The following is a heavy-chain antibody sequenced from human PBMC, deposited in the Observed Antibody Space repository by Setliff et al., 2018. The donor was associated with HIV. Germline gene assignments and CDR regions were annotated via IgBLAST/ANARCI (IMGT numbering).Heavy chain of an antibody. J-gene: IGHJ4*02. CDR3: AGGPGTTSIDY. V-gene: IGHV4-34*01. CDR2: INHSGST. CDR1: NASFSDYY. Sequence: SETLSLTCAVYNASFSDYYRGWIRQAPGKGLEWIGEINHSGSTNYNMSLWSRVTISLDAARNQFSLELISVTAADTAVYYCAGGPGTTSIDYWAQGTLVTVSS. D-gene: IGHD1-26*01.